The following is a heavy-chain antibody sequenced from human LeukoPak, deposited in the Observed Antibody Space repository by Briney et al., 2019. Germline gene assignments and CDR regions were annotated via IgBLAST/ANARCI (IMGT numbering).Heavy chain of an antibody. V-gene: IGHV3-23*01. CDR1: GFTFSSYA. CDR2: ISGSGGST. J-gene: IGHJ3*02. Sequence: PGGSLRLSCAASGFTFSSYAMSWVRQAPGKGLEWVSAISGSGGSTYYADSVKGRFTISRDNSKNTLYLQMNSLRAEDTAVYYCAGDYGDYDDAFDIWGQGTMVTVSS. D-gene: IGHD4-17*01. CDR3: AGDYGDYDDAFDI.